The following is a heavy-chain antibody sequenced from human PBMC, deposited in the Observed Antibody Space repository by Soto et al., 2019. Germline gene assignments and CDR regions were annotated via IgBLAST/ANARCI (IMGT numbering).Heavy chain of an antibody. Sequence: PGGSLRLSCAASGFTFSSYAMSWVRQAPGKGLEWVSAISGSGGSTYYADSVKGRFTISRDNSKNTLYLQMNSLRAEDTVVYYCAKLGFCSGGSCYSFPYDYYGMDVWGQGTTVTVSS. D-gene: IGHD2-15*01. CDR3: AKLGFCSGGSCYSFPYDYYGMDV. CDR1: GFTFSSYA. CDR2: ISGSGGST. J-gene: IGHJ6*02. V-gene: IGHV3-23*01.